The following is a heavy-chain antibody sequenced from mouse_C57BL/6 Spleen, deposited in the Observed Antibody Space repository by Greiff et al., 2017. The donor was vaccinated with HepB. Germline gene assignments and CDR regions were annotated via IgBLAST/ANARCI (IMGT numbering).Heavy chain of an antibody. CDR3: AREITTVVATNFDY. J-gene: IGHJ2*01. V-gene: IGHV3-6*01. D-gene: IGHD1-1*01. Sequence: EVKLVESGPGLVKPSQSLSLTCSVTGYSITSGYYWNWIRQFPGNKLEWMGYISYDGSNNYNPSLKNRISITRDTSKNQFFLKLNSVTTEDTATYYCAREITTVVATNFDYWGQGTTLTVSS. CDR2: ISYDGSN. CDR1: GYSITSGYY.